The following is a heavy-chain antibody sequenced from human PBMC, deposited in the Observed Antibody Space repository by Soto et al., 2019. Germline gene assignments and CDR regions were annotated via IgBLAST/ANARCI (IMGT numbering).Heavy chain of an antibody. CDR1: GFTFSSYG. CDR3: AKDGGEGYGDYGGFDYYGMDV. CDR2: ISYDGSNK. Sequence: QVQLVESGGGVVQPGRSLRLSCAASGFTFSSYGMHWVRRAPGTGLEWAAVISYDGSNKYYADSVKGRCTISRDNSKNTLYLQMNRLRAEDTAVYYCAKDGGEGYGDYGGFDYYGMDVWGQGTTVTVSS. J-gene: IGHJ6*02. V-gene: IGHV3-30*18. D-gene: IGHD4-17*01.